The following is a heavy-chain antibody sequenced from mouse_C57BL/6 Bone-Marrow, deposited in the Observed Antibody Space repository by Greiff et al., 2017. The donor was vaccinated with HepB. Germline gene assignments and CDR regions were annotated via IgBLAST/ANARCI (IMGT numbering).Heavy chain of an antibody. CDR2: IYPGSGNT. Sequence: VQLQQSGAELVRPGASVKLSCKASGYTFTDYYINWVKQRPGQGLEWIARIYPGSGNTYYNEKFKGKATLTAEKSSSTAYMQLSSLTSEDSAVYFCARWEGLLRYFDVWGTGTTVTVSS. CDR3: ARWEGLLRYFDV. CDR1: GYTFTDYY. J-gene: IGHJ1*03. V-gene: IGHV1-76*01. D-gene: IGHD1-1*01.